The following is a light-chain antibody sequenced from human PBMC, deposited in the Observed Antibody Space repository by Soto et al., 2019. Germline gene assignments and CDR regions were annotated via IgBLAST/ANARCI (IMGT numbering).Light chain of an antibody. CDR3: QQSYSTLMYT. Sequence: DIQMTQSPSSLSASVGDRVTITCRASQSISSYLNWYQQKPGKAPKLLIYAASSLQSGVPSRFSGSGSGTDFTLTISSLQPEDFATYYCQQSYSTLMYTFGQGTKVDTK. CDR2: AAS. V-gene: IGKV1-39*01. CDR1: QSISSY. J-gene: IGKJ2*01.